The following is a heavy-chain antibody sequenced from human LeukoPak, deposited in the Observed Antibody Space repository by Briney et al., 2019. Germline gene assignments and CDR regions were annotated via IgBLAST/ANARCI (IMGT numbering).Heavy chain of an antibody. CDR3: AGHFGVAPFDP. J-gene: IGHJ5*02. D-gene: IGHD3-3*01. CDR1: GGSISSSSYY. CDR2: IYYSGST. V-gene: IGHV4-39*01. Sequence: EASETLSHTCTVSGGSISSSSYYWGWIRQPPGKGLEWIGSIYYSGSTYYNPSLKSRVTISVDTSKNQFSLKLSSVTAADTAVYYCAGHFGVAPFDPWGQGTLVTVSS.